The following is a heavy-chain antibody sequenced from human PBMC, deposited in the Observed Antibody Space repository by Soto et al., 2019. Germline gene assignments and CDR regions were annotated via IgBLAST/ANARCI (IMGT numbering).Heavy chain of an antibody. CDR1: GFTVSSNY. D-gene: IGHD3-22*01. Sequence: EVQLVETGGGLIQPGGSLRLSCAASGFTVSSNYMSWVRQAPGKGLEWVSVIYSGGSTYYADSVKGRFTISRDNSKNTLYLQMNSLRAEDTAVYYCARETYYYDSSGQRGYYYYYGMDVWGQGTTVTVSS. CDR2: IYSGGST. V-gene: IGHV3-53*02. J-gene: IGHJ6*02. CDR3: ARETYYYDSSGQRGYYYYYGMDV.